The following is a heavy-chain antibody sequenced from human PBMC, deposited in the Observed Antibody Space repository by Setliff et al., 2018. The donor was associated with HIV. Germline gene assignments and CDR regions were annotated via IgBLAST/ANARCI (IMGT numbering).Heavy chain of an antibody. J-gene: IGHJ4*02. CDR2: IKSKTYGGTT. D-gene: IGHD1-26*01. CDR1: GFTFSNAW. CDR3: TTDWGELRGMDY. Sequence: PGGSLRLSCAASGFTFSNAWMSWVRQAPGKGLEWVGRIKSKTYGGTTDYSAPVKGRFTISRDDSKNTLYLQMNSLKTEDAAVYYCTTDWGELRGMDYWGQGTLVTVSS. V-gene: IGHV3-15*01.